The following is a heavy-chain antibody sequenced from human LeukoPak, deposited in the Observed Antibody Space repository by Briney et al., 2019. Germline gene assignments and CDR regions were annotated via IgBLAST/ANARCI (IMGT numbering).Heavy chain of an antibody. Sequence: RASVKVSCKASGYTFTSYDINWVRQATGQGLEWMGWMNPNSGNTGYAQKFQGRVTITRNTSISTAYMELSSLRSEDTAAYYCARGLVTMAPGVWGQGTLVTVSS. CDR2: MNPNSGNT. D-gene: IGHD3-10*01. CDR1: GYTFTSYD. V-gene: IGHV1-8*03. J-gene: IGHJ4*02. CDR3: ARGLVTMAPGV.